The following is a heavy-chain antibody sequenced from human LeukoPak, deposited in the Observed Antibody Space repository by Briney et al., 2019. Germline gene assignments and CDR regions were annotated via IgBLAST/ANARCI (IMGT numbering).Heavy chain of an antibody. CDR2: ISTGSSTI. CDR1: GFTFSSSN. Sequence: GGSLRLSCAASGFTFSSSNMNWVRQAPGKGLEWVSYISTGSSTIHYADSVKGRFIISRDNSKNTLYLQMNSLRAEDTAVYYCATTLRGSSWADAFDIWGQGTMVTVSS. V-gene: IGHV3-48*01. CDR3: ATTLRGSSWADAFDI. J-gene: IGHJ3*02. D-gene: IGHD6-13*01.